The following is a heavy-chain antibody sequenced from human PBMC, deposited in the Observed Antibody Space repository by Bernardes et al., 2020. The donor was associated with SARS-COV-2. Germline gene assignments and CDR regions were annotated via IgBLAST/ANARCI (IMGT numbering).Heavy chain of an antibody. J-gene: IGHJ4*02. CDR2: ITTNFYT. CDR1: AFTFGDHS. V-gene: IGHV3-21*06. D-gene: IGHD3-10*01. Sequence: GGSLRLSCEASAFTFGDHSMNWVRQVPGKGLEWVSSITTNFYTYYSDSVKGRFTISRDNVKNSLYLEMDSLRAEDTAIYYCAREAELWFGEFPPKKIDYWGPGILVTVS. CDR3: AREAELWFGEFPPKKIDY.